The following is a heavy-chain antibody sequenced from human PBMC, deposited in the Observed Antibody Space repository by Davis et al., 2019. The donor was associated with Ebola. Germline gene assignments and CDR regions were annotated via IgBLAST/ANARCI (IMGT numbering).Heavy chain of an antibody. J-gene: IGHJ4*02. Sequence: GESLKISCAASGFTVSSNYMSWVRQAPGKGLEWVSVIYSGGSTYYADSVKGRFTISRHNSKNKLYLQMNSLRAEDTAVYYCARGYSSSWYRQVAFDYWGQGTLVTVSS. D-gene: IGHD6-13*01. V-gene: IGHV3-53*04. CDR3: ARGYSSSWYRQVAFDY. CDR1: GFTVSSNY. CDR2: IYSGGST.